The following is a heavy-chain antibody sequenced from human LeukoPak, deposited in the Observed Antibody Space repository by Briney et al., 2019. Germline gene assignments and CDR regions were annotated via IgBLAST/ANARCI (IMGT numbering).Heavy chain of an antibody. D-gene: IGHD3-10*01. CDR3: ARVGRIGELRFNY. J-gene: IGHJ4*02. Sequence: SVKVSCKASGGTFSSYAISWVRQAPGQGLEWMGGIIPIFGTANYAQKFQGRVTITADKSTSTAYMELSSLRSEDTAVYYCARVGRIGELRFNYWGQGTLVTVSS. CDR2: IIPIFGTA. V-gene: IGHV1-69*06. CDR1: GGTFSSYA.